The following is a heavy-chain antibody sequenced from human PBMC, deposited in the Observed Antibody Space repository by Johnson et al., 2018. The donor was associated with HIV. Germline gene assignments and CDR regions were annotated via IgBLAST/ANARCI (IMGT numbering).Heavy chain of an antibody. J-gene: IGHJ3*02. Sequence: VQLVESGGGVVRPGGSLRLSCAASGFTFDNYGMDWVRQAPGKGLEWVSGINWNGGITGYADSVKGRFTISRDNSKNTLYLRMNSLRAEDTAVYYCAKENRARADFDAFDIWGQGTLVTVSS. V-gene: IGHV3-20*04. CDR2: INWNGGIT. CDR1: GFTFDNYG. D-gene: IGHD1/OR15-1a*01. CDR3: AKENRARADFDAFDI.